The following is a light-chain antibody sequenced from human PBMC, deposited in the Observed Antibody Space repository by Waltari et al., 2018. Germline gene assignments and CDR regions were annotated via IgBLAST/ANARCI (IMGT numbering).Light chain of an antibody. CDR3: QQRSNWLFT. V-gene: IGKV3-11*01. J-gene: IGKJ3*01. Sequence: EIVLTQSPATLSLSPGERATLSCRASQSVSHYLAWFQTKPGQAPRLLIYEASRRATGSPTRFSGSGSATDFTLTISSLEPEDFAVYYCQQRSNWLFTFGPGTKVEIK. CDR2: EAS. CDR1: QSVSHY.